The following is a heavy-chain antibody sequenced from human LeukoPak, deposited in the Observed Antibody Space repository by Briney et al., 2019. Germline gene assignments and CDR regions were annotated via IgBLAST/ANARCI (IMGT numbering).Heavy chain of an antibody. J-gene: IGHJ4*02. V-gene: IGHV4-59*11. CDR1: GGPIDRHY. CDR3: ASRPAGSTWYGVFDY. Sequence: SETLSLTCTVSGGPIDRHYWSWIRQPPGRGLEWIGYVFYPGSTNYNPSLKSRVTMSLDTSRDQFSLRLTSVTAADTAIYYCASRPAGSTWYGVFDYWSQGTLVTVSS. D-gene: IGHD6-13*01. CDR2: VFYPGST.